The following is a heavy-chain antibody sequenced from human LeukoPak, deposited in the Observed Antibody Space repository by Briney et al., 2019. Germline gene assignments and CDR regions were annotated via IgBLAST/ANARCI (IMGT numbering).Heavy chain of an antibody. Sequence: GGSLRLSCAASGFTFSSYSMNWVRQAPGKGLEWVSSISSSSSYIYYADSVKGRFTISRDNAKNSLYLQMNSLRAEDTAVYYCARNIPPYYYYYMDVWGKGTTVTVSS. J-gene: IGHJ6*03. CDR1: GFTFSSYS. CDR3: ARNIPPYYYYYMDV. D-gene: IGHD2-2*02. V-gene: IGHV3-21*01. CDR2: ISSSSSYI.